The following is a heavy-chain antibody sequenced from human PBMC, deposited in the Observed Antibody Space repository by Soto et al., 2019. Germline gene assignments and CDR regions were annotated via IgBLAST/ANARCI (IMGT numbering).Heavy chain of an antibody. D-gene: IGHD1-1*01. CDR2: MSHSGGT. J-gene: IGHJ3*02. CDR1: GGFVSSGNHY. V-gene: IGHV4-34*01. CDR3: ARVERGTATTVVDAFDI. Sequence: QEQLQQWGAGLLKPSETLSLTCAVYGGFVSSGNHYWSWIRQPPGKGLEWIGEMSHSGGTHFNPSLKSRVTISVDTSKNQFCLKMSSVTAADTALYYCARVERGTATTVVDAFDIWGPGTMVTVSS.